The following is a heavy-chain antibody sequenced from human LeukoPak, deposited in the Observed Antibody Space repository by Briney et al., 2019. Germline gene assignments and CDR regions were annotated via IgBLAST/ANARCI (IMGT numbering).Heavy chain of an antibody. J-gene: IGHJ3*02. CDR2: IYTSGSA. Sequence: SETLSLTCTVSGGSISSGSYYWSWIRQPAGKGLEWIGRIYTSGSANYNPSLKSRVTISVDTSKNQFSLKLSSVTAADTAVYYCASYGGPHDAFDIWGQGTMVTVSS. D-gene: IGHD4-23*01. CDR1: GGSISSGSYY. V-gene: IGHV4-61*02. CDR3: ASYGGPHDAFDI.